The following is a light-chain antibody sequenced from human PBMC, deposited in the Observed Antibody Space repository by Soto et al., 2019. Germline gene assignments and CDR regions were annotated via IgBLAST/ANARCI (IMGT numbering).Light chain of an antibody. CDR2: EVS. J-gene: IGLJ2*01. CDR1: SSYVGTQNY. Sequence: QSALTQPASVSGSPGQSITISCTGSSSYVGTQNYVSWYQQHPDKAPKLMIYEVSDRPSGVSNRFSGSKSGNTASLTISGVQAEDEADYYCLSYTSSYTVVFGGGTKLTVL. CDR3: LSYTSSYTVV. V-gene: IGLV2-14*01.